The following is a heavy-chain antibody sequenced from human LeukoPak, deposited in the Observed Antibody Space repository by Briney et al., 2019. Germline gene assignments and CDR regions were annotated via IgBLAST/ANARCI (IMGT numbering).Heavy chain of an antibody. Sequence: GGSLRLSCAASGFTFSSYYINWVRQAQEKGLEWVSSISRSGNYTYYADSVKGRFTISRDNAKNSLYLQMNSLRAEDTAVYYCTRVSYADGGYFDYWGQGTLVTVSS. CDR1: GFTFSSYY. J-gene: IGHJ4*02. CDR3: TRVSYADGGYFDY. D-gene: IGHD3-16*01. CDR2: ISRSGNYT. V-gene: IGHV3-21*01.